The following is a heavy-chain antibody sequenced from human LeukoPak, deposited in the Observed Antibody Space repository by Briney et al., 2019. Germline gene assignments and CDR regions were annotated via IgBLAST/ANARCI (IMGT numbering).Heavy chain of an antibody. CDR2: INHSGST. V-gene: IGHV4-34*01. Sequence: SETLSLTCAVYGGSFSGYYWSWIRQPPGKGLEWIGEINHSGSTNYNPSLKSRVTISVDTSKNQFSLKLSSVTAADTAVYYCARADGSGSYYPNWFDPWGQGTLVTVSS. CDR3: ARADGSGSYYPNWFDP. J-gene: IGHJ5*02. D-gene: IGHD3-10*01. CDR1: GGSFSGYY.